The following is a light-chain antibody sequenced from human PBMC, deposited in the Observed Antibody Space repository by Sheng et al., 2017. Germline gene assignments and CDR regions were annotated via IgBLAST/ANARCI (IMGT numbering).Light chain of an antibody. CDR2: KAS. CDR1: QSISSW. CDR3: QQYNGYPWT. J-gene: IGKJ1*01. V-gene: IGKV1-5*03. Sequence: DIQLTQSPSTLSASIGDRVTISCRASQSISSWLAWYQQKPREAPKLLIYKASSLESGVPSRFSGSGSGTEFTLTISSLQPDDFATYYCQQYNGYPWTFGQGTKV.